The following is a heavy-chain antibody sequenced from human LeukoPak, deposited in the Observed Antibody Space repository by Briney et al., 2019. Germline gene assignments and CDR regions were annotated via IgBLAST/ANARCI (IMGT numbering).Heavy chain of an antibody. CDR1: GGSISSYY. J-gene: IGHJ3*02. CDR2: IYYSGST. V-gene: IGHV4-59*01. D-gene: IGHD3-10*01. CDR3: ASGGLYYYGSEPEYDALDI. Sequence: SETLSLTCTVSGGSISSYYWSWIRQPPGKGLEWIGYIYYSGSTNYNPSLKSRVTISVDTSKNQFSLKLSSVTAADTAVYYCASGGLYYYGSEPEYDALDIWGQGTMVTVSS.